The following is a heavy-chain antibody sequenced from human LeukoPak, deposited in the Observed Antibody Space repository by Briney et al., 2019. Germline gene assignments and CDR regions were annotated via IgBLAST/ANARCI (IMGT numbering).Heavy chain of an antibody. V-gene: IGHV4-38-2*01. Sequence: SETLSLTCAVSGYSISSGYYWGWIRPPPGKGLEWIGSIYHSGSTYYNPSLKSRVTISVDTSKNQFSLKLSSVTAADTAVYYCARRNYYYDSSGYYDDAFDIWGQGTMVTVSS. CDR3: ARRNYYYDSSGYYDDAFDI. D-gene: IGHD3-22*01. CDR1: GYSISSGYY. CDR2: IYHSGST. J-gene: IGHJ3*02.